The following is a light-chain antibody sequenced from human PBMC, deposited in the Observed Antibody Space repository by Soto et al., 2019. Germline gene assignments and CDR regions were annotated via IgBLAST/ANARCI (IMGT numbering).Light chain of an antibody. CDR2: GAS. J-gene: IGKJ1*01. Sequence: DIQLTQSPSSLSASVGDRVTITCRASQNINNYLNWYQQKPGKAPSLLIYGASSLQRGVPSRFSGSGSGTDFALSISSLQPEDVATYYCQQSHSTPRTFGPGTKVEIK. CDR3: QQSHSTPRT. CDR1: QNINNY. V-gene: IGKV1-39*01.